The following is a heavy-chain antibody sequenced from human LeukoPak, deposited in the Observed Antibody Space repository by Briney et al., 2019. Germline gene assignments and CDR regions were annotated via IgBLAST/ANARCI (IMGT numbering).Heavy chain of an antibody. CDR3: ARSGPTVGATIRRDRFDY. Sequence: SETLSLTCTVSGGSISSYYWSWIRQPAGKGLEWIGRIYTSGSTNYNPSLKSRVTMSVDTSKNQFSLKLSSVTAADTAVYYCARSGPTVGATIRRDRFDYWGQGTLVTVSS. V-gene: IGHV4-4*07. CDR2: IYTSGST. CDR1: GGSISSYY. J-gene: IGHJ4*02. D-gene: IGHD1-26*01.